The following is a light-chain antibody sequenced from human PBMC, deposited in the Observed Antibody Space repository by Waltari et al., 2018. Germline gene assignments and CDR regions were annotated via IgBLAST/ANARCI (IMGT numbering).Light chain of an antibody. Sequence: DLQMTQSPSSVSASLGDRVTITCRASQDISTWVAWYQQKPGTVPNLLIYAASNLQSGVPSRFSGSGSGTDFTLTITSLRPEDVATYYCQQTNSLLALTFGGGTKVEMK. J-gene: IGKJ4*01. CDR2: AAS. CDR1: QDISTW. V-gene: IGKV1-12*01. CDR3: QQTNSLLALT.